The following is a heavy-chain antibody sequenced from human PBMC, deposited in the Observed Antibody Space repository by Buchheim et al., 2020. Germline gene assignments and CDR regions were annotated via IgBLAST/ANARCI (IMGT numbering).Heavy chain of an antibody. CDR3: ARILVGTTGHGMDV. V-gene: IGHV3-74*01. J-gene: IGHJ6*02. CDR2: INSDGSST. CDR1: GFTFTSYW. Sequence: EVQLVESGGGLVQPGGSLRLSCAASGFTFTSYWMHWVRQAPAKGLVWVSRINSDGSSTNYADSVKGRFTISRDNGKNTLYLQMNRLRAEDTAVYYCARILVGTTGHGMDVWGQGTT. D-gene: IGHD1-26*01.